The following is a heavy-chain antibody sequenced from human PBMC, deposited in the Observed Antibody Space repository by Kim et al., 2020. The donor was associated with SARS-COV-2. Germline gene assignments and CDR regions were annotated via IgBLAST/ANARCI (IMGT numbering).Heavy chain of an antibody. CDR3: ARDGGLHGDSS. Sequence: ATYAQKFQGRVTITADKSTSTAYMELSSLRSEDTAVYYCARDGGLHGDSSWGQGTLVTVSS. V-gene: IGHV1-69*04. CDR2: A. J-gene: IGHJ4*02. D-gene: IGHD2-21*01.